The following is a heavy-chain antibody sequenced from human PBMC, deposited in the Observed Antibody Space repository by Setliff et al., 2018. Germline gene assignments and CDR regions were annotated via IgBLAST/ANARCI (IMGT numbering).Heavy chain of an antibody. D-gene: IGHD3-10*01. Sequence: PSETLSLTCSVAGDSMSNFFWSWIRQPPGKGLEWIGYYRGGITNYSPSLRSRVTMSADRSRNQFSLNLNSVTAADTAIYYCARHKSNGSGSYPSLYMDVWGKGIMVTVSS. CDR1: GDSMSNFF. CDR3: ARHKSNGSGSYPSLYMDV. J-gene: IGHJ6*03. V-gene: IGHV4-4*08. CDR2: YRGGIT.